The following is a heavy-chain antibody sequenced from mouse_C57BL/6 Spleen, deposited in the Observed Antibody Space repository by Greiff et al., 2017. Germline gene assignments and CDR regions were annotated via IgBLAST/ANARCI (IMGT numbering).Heavy chain of an antibody. J-gene: IGHJ2*01. CDR3: ARSTMEADY. CDR2: LYPGDGDT. V-gene: IGHV1-82*01. Sequence: VQLQQSGPELVKPGASVKISCKASGYAFSSSWMNWVKQRPGQGLEWIGRLYPGDGDTNYNGKFKGKATLTADKSSSTAYMQLSSLTSEDSAVYFCARSTMEADYWGQGTTLTVSS. D-gene: IGHD2-1*01. CDR1: GYAFSSSW.